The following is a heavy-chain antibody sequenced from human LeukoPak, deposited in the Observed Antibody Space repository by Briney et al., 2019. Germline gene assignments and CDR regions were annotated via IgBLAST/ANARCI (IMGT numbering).Heavy chain of an antibody. J-gene: IGHJ4*02. V-gene: IGHV3-74*01. CDR2: IDNDAYSS. D-gene: IGHD6-19*01. CDR3: AKGKTVAGVLEY. CDR1: GFPFRSYW. Sequence: GGSLRLSCAASGFPFRSYWMHWVRQAPGKGLVWVSRIDNDAYSSVYADSVKGRFTISRDSSENTLYLQMNTLKVDDTAVYYCAKGKTVAGVLEYWGQGVLVTVSS.